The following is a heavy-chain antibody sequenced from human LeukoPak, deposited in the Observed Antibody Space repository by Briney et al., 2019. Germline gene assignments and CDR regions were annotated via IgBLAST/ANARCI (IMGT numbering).Heavy chain of an antibody. CDR1: GYTFTGYY. CDR3: AREIHSGTYYYYGMDV. V-gene: IGHV1-2*02. CDR2: INPNSGGT. J-gene: IGHJ6*02. D-gene: IGHD3-10*01. Sequence: GASVKVSCKASGYTFTGYYMHWVRQAPGQGLEWMGWINPNSGGTNYAQKFQGRVTMTRDTSISTAYMELSRLRSDDTAVYYCAREIHSGTYYYYGMDVWGQGTTVTVSS.